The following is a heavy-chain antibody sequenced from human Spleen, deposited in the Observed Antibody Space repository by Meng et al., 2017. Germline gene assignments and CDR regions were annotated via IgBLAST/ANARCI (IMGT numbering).Heavy chain of an antibody. CDR1: GYTFINCG. D-gene: IGHD3-22*01. V-gene: IGHV1-18*01. Sequence: ASVKVSCKASGYTFINCGFSWVRQAPGQGLEWMGWVSAYNGNTNYAQKFQGRVTMTTDTSTNTAYMELRSLRSDDTAVYYCARPGTPYYDSTAYLEGLYYFDYWGQGALVTVSS. CDR3: ARPGTPYYDSTAYLEGLYYFDY. J-gene: IGHJ4*02. CDR2: VSAYNGNT.